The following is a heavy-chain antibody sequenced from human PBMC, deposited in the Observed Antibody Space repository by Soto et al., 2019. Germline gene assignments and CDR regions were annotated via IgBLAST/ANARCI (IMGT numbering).Heavy chain of an antibody. CDR1: GGSLSGYY. CDR3: ARGKWFDP. CDR2: INHSGST. J-gene: IGHJ5*02. V-gene: IGHV4-34*01. Sequence: SETLSLTCAVYGGSLSGYYWSWIRQPPGKGLEWIGEINHSGSTNYNPSLKSRVTISVDTSKNQFSLKLSSVTAADTAVYYCARGKWFDPWGQGTLVTVSS.